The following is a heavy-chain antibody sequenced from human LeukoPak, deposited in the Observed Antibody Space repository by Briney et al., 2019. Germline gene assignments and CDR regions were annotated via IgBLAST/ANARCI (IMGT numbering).Heavy chain of an antibody. Sequence: PGGSLRLSCATSGFTFSSYAMSWVRQAPGKGLEWVSAISSTGIATYYADSVKGRFTISRDKSKNTLYLQMSGLRAEDTAVYYCARDHQYSSSWYGPWYFDLWGRGTLVTVSS. D-gene: IGHD6-13*01. V-gene: IGHV3-23*01. CDR1: GFTFSSYA. CDR2: ISSTGIAT. J-gene: IGHJ2*01. CDR3: ARDHQYSSSWYGPWYFDL.